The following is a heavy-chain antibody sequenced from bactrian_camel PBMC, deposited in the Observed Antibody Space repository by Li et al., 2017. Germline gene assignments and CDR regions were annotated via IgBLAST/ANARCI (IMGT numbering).Heavy chain of an antibody. J-gene: IGHJ4*01. V-gene: IGHV3S9*01. Sequence: HVQLVESGGGSVQAGGSLRLSCLASGNPIRSHCVGWFRQVPGKEREGVASIDLDGRTTYLDSLKGRFTISKDNAKNTLYLQMDNLKPEDSAMYYCAADTVNLQMARWYTYWGQGTQVTVS. CDR2: IDLDGRT. CDR1: GNPIRSHC. D-gene: IGHD6*01. CDR3: AADTVNLQMARWYTY.